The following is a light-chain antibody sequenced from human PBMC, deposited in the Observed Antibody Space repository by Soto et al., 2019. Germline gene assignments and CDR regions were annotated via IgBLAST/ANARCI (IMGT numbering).Light chain of an antibody. CDR2: AAS. CDR1: QGISSY. CDR3: QQLNSYPLT. Sequence: DIQLTQSPSFLSASVGDRVTITCRASQGISSYLAWYQQKPGKAPKLLIYAASTLRSGVPSRFSGSGSGTEFTLTISSLQPEDFATYHCQQLNSYPLTFGGGTKVEIK. V-gene: IGKV1-9*01. J-gene: IGKJ4*01.